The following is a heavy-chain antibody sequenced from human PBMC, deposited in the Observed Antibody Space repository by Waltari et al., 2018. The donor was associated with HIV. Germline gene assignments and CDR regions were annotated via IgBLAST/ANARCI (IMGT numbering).Heavy chain of an antibody. J-gene: IGHJ6*02. D-gene: IGHD6-13*01. CDR1: GFTFTNYG. Sequence: EVQLLESGGGLVQTGGSLRLSGAASGFTFTNYGMTWVRQAPGKGLEWVSAISGSGGNTYYADSLKGRFTISRDNSKNTLYLQMNSLRAEDTAVYFCVKEHQYSHTWYSYYGMDVWGQGTTVTVSS. V-gene: IGHV3-23*01. CDR3: VKEHQYSHTWYSYYGMDV. CDR2: ISGSGGNT.